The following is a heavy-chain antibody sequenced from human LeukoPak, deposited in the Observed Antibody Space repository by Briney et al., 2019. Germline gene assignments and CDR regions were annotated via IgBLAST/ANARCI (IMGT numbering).Heavy chain of an antibody. Sequence: SVKVSCKASGGTFSSYTISWVRQAPGQGLEWMGRIIPILGIANYAQKFQGRVTITADKSTSTAYMELSSLRSEDTAVYYFARDGGGGAAHFDYWGQGTLVTVSS. CDR1: GGTFSSYT. CDR3: ARDGGGGAAHFDY. D-gene: IGHD1-26*01. J-gene: IGHJ4*02. V-gene: IGHV1-69*04. CDR2: IIPILGIA.